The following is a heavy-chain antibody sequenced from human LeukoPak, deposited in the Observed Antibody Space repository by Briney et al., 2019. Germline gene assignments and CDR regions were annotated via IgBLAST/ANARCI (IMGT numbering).Heavy chain of an antibody. J-gene: IGHJ4*02. CDR1: GFSFSSNA. Sequence: GGSLRLSCAACGFSFSSNAMTWVRQAPGKGLEWVSGISGSGGSTYYADSVKGRFTISRDNSKNTLYLQMNSLRVEDTAVYYCAKAFDFWSAFDSWGQGTLVTVSS. CDR3: AKAFDFWSAFDS. D-gene: IGHD3-3*01. CDR2: ISGSGGST. V-gene: IGHV3-23*01.